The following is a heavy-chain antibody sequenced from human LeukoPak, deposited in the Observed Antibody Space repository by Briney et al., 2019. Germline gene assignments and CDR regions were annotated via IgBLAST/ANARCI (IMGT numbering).Heavy chain of an antibody. CDR2: ISGSGGST. D-gene: IGHD3-10*01. CDR1: GFTFSSYS. J-gene: IGHJ4*02. V-gene: IGHV3-23*01. CDR3: AKDWSLWFGELSPLDY. Sequence: PGGSLRLSCAASGFTFSSYSMNWVRQAPGKGLEWVSAISGSGGSTYYADSVKGRFTISRDNSKNTLYLQMNSLRAEDTAVYYCAKDWSLWFGELSPLDYWGQGTLVTVSS.